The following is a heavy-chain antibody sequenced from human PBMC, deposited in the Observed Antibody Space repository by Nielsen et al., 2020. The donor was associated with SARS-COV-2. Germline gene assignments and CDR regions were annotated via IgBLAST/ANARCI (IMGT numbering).Heavy chain of an antibody. CDR2: ISWNSGSI. Sequence: SLKISCAASGFTFDDYAMHWVRQAPGKGLEWVSGISWNSGSIGYADSVKGRFTISRDNAKNSLYLQMNSLRAEDTALYYGAKADTGSSFDIWGQGTMVTVSS. CDR3: AKADTGSSFDI. J-gene: IGHJ3*02. V-gene: IGHV3-9*01. CDR1: GFTFDDYA. D-gene: IGHD1-14*01.